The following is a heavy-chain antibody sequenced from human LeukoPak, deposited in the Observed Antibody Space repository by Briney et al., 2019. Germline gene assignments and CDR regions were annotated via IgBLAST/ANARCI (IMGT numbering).Heavy chain of an antibody. CDR1: GYSISSGYY. Sequence: TSETLSLTCAVSGYSISSGYYWGWIRQPPGKGLEWIGSIYHSGSTYYNPSLKSRVTISVDTSKNQFSLKLSSVTAADTAVYYCASTDRVLSYYYYMDVWGKGTTVTVSS. D-gene: IGHD2-8*01. CDR2: IYHSGST. J-gene: IGHJ6*03. V-gene: IGHV4-38-2*01. CDR3: ASTDRVLSYYYYMDV.